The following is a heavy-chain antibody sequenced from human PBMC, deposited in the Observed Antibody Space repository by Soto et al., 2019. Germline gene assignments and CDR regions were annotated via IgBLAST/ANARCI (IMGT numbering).Heavy chain of an antibody. Sequence: ASVKVSCKASGGTFSSYAISWVRQAPGQGLEWMGGIIPIFGTANYAQKFQGRVTITADESTSTAYMELSSLRSEDTAVYYCASGGDSSSSGGYYYYGMDVWGQGTTVTVSS. CDR2: IIPIFGTA. CDR3: ASGGDSSSSGGYYYYGMDV. V-gene: IGHV1-69*13. CDR1: GGTFSSYA. J-gene: IGHJ6*02. D-gene: IGHD6-6*01.